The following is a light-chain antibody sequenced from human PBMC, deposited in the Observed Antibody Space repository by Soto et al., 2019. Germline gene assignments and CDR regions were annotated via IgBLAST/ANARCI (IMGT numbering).Light chain of an antibody. V-gene: IGKV1-39*01. CDR3: QQSYGSPGA. CDR2: AAS. Sequence: DIHLTQSPSSLSASVGDSVTITCRSRQNINKYLNWYEHRPGKAPKLLIYAASSLQTGVPTRFSGAGAGTFFTLTISNLQLEDVASYYCQQSYGSPGAFGRGTKVEI. CDR1: QNINKY. J-gene: IGKJ1*01.